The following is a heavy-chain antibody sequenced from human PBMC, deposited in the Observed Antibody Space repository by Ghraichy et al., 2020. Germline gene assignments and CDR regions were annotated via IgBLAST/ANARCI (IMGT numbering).Heavy chain of an antibody. Sequence: GSLSLTCAVYGGSFSGYYWSWIRQPPGKGLEWIGEINHSGSTNYNPSLKSRVTISVDTSKNQFSLKLSSVTAADTAGYYCASLWFGELLGYWGQGTLVTVSS. CDR3: ASLWFGELLGY. J-gene: IGHJ4*02. V-gene: IGHV4-34*01. CDR2: INHSGST. D-gene: IGHD3-10*01. CDR1: GGSFSGYY.